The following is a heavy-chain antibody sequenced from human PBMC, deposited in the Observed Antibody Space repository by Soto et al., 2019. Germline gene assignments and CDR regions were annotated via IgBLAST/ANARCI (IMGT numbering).Heavy chain of an antibody. D-gene: IGHD6-13*01. CDR3: ARDDRAAAAGTTFYFDY. V-gene: IGHV1-18*01. Sequence: HVQLVQSEAEAKKPGASVKVSCKPSGYVFTNYGLSWVRQAPGQGLEWMAWISPYDGNTHYAQNLQGRVTVTTDTSTSTAYMELRSLRSDDTAVYFCARDDRAAAAGTTFYFDYWGQGTLVTVSS. CDR1: GYVFTNYG. CDR2: ISPYDGNT. J-gene: IGHJ4*02.